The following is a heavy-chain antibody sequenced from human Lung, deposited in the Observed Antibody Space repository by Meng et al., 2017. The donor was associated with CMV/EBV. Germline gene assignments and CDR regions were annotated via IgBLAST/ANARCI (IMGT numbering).Heavy chain of an antibody. CDR2: IWYDGSDK. J-gene: IGHJ6*02. V-gene: IGHV3-33*06. D-gene: IGHD1-1*01. CDR1: GFSFSNYG. Sequence: GESLKISCVASGFSFSNYGLNWVRQAPGKGLEWVAVIWYDGSDKYYIDSVKGRFTISRDNSKNTLHLQMNNLRAEDTAVYYCAKDLRGFNTGSNPGGYGMDVWGQGTXVTVSS. CDR3: AKDLRGFNTGSNPGGYGMDV.